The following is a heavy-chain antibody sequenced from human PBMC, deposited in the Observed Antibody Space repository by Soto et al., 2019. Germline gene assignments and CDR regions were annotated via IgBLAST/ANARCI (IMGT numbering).Heavy chain of an antibody. D-gene: IGHD3-10*01. J-gene: IGHJ4*02. CDR3: AKESYNRRTDFDY. Sequence: SETLSLTCAVSGGSISSGGYSWSWIRQPPGKGLEWIGYIYHSGSTYYNPSLKSRVTISVDRSKNQFSLKLSSVTAADTAVYYCAKESYNRRTDFDYWGQGTLVTVSS. CDR2: IYHSGST. V-gene: IGHV4-30-2*01. CDR1: GGSISSGGYS.